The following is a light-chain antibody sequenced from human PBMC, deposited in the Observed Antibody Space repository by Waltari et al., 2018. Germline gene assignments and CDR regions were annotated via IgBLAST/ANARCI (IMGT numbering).Light chain of an antibody. CDR1: QSINTN. CDR2: AAS. J-gene: IGKJ1*01. V-gene: IGKV3-15*01. CDR3: QQYNDWPRT. Sequence: EIVMTQSPGTLSMSPGERATLSCRASQSINTNLAWYQQQPGQSPRPGIYAASTRATGLPARFSGSGSGTEFTLTISSLQSEDVAVYYCQQYNDWPRTFGQGTKVEIK.